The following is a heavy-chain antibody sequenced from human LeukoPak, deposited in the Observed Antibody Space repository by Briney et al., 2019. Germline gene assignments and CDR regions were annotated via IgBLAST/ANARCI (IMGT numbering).Heavy chain of an antibody. Sequence: PGGSLRLSCAASGFTFRSYDMNWIRQAPGKGLEWVSVISGSGGSTYYADSVKGRFAISRDNSKNTLFLQMNSLRAEDTAVYYCAKETSDQRYWGQGTLVTVSS. J-gene: IGHJ4*02. CDR1: GFTFRSYD. CDR3: AKETSDQRY. V-gene: IGHV3-23*01. D-gene: IGHD6-6*01. CDR2: ISGSGGST.